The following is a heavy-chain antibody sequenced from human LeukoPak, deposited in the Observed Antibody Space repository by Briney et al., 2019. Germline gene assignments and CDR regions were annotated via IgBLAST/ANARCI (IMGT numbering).Heavy chain of an antibody. V-gene: IGHV3-66*01. Sequence: GGSLRLSCAASGFTFSGYAMNWIRQSPEKGLEWVSIIHNDGNTYYAHSVKGRFTVSRDNSKNTVSLQMDSLRVDDTAVYFCARGFLQLTPYYFDYWGQGTLVTVSS. CDR3: ARGFLQLTPYYFDY. CDR2: IHNDGNT. CDR1: GFTFSGYA. D-gene: IGHD1-1*01. J-gene: IGHJ4*02.